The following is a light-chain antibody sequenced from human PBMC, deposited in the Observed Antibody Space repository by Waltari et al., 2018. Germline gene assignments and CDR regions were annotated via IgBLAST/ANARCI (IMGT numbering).Light chain of an antibody. J-gene: IGKJ4*01. CDR1: QSVRNY. Sequence: DIQMTQSPSTLSASVGDRVTITCRASQSVRNYLAWYQQKPGKAPKVLIHQASRLESGVPSRFSGSGYGTEFTLTISSLQPDDFATYYCQEYDSFPVTFGGGTKVEI. CDR3: QEYDSFPVT. V-gene: IGKV1-5*01. CDR2: QAS.